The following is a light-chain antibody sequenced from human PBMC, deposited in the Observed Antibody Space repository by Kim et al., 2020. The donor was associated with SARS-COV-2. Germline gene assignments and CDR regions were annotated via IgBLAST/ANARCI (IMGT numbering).Light chain of an antibody. CDR3: HQRSNWPPYT. CDR2: DAS. J-gene: IGKJ2*01. Sequence: DIVLTQSPATLSLSPGERATLSCRASQSVSDYLAWYQHKPGQGPRLLIYDASTRATGIPARFSGSGSGTDFNLTISSLEPEDFAVYYCHQRSNWPPYTFGQGTTLEI. CDR1: QSVSDY. V-gene: IGKV3-11*01.